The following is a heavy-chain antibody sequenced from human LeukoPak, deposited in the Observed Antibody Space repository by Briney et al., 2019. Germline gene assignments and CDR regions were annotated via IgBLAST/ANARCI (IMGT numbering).Heavy chain of an antibody. J-gene: IGHJ4*02. CDR1: GFTFTSYA. D-gene: IGHD2-8*01. CDR3: AKMVREFYTISYYFDY. CDR2: ISGSGGST. Sequence: GGSLRLSCAASGFTFTSYAMNWVRQAPGKGLEWVSAISGSGGSTYYADSVKGRFTISRDNSKNTLYLQMNSLRAEDTAVYYCAKMVREFYTISYYFDYWGQGTLVTVSA. V-gene: IGHV3-23*01.